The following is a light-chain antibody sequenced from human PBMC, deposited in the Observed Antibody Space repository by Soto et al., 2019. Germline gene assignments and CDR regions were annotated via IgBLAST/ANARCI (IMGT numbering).Light chain of an antibody. CDR3: QQSYSTLFT. Sequence: ILMTQFPSSLSASVGDRVTITCRAGQTVIRYLNWYQQKPGRAPNLLIYAVSNLQSGVPSRFSGSGSGTEFTLTISDLQPEDSATYYFQQSYSTLFTFGPGTKVEIK. CDR2: AVS. V-gene: IGKV1-39*01. J-gene: IGKJ3*01. CDR1: QTVIRY.